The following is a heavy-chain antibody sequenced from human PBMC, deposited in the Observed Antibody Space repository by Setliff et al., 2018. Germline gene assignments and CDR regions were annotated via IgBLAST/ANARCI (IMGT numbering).Heavy chain of an antibody. V-gene: IGHV4-34*01. J-gene: IGHJ4*02. CDR3: AKATGFGELFI. D-gene: IGHD3-10*01. Sequence: SETLSLTCAVYGGSFSSYYWNWIRQPPGKGLEWIGEIHHSGSTKYNPSLKSRVTISVDPSKNQVSLRLASVTAADTAVYYCAKATGFGELFIWGQGALVTVSS. CDR1: GGSFSSYY. CDR2: IHHSGST.